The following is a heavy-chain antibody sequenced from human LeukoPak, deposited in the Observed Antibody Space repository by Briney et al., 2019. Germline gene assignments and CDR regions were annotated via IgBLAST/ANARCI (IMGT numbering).Heavy chain of an antibody. J-gene: IGHJ4*02. Sequence: ASVKVSCKASGYTFTGYYIHWVRQAPGQGLEWMGWINPTSGGTIYAQKFQGRFTMTRDTSINTAYMEVSGLRSDDTAVYYCSRGAPTIAMTGTGLDYWGQGTLVAVS. V-gene: IGHV1-2*02. CDR2: INPTSGGT. D-gene: IGHD6-19*01. CDR3: SRGAPTIAMTGTGLDY. CDR1: GYTFTGYY.